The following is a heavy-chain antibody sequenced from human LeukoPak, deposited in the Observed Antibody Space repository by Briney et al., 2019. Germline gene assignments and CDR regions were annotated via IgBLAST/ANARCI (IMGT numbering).Heavy chain of an antibody. CDR1: GFTFSTYA. CDR2: ISGSGGTA. J-gene: IGHJ3*01. V-gene: IGHV3-23*01. D-gene: IGHD3-16*01. Sequence: GGSLRLSCAASGFTFSTYAMSWVRQAPGKGLEWVSAISGSGGTAYYADSVKGRFTISRDDSKETVFLQMNSLRAEDTALYHCAKGKVNHDGAFDFWGQGTTVTVSS. CDR3: AKGKVNHDGAFDF.